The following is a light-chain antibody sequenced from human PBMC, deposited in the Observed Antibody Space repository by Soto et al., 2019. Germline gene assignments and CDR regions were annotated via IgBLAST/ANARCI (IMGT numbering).Light chain of an antibody. V-gene: IGKV3-11*01. CDR3: QQRSDWPPSLT. CDR1: QSVTKS. J-gene: IGKJ4*01. Sequence: EIVLTQSPATLSLSPGERATLSCRASQSVTKSLAWYQQKPDQAPRLLIFATSHRATDIPTRFSGSGSETDFTLTISSLEPEDFAVYYCQQRSDWPPSLTFGGGTKVEIK. CDR2: ATS.